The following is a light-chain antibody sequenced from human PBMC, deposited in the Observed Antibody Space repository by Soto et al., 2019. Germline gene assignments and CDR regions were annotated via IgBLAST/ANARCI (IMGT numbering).Light chain of an antibody. Sequence: EIVLTQSPDTLSLSPGERATLSCRASQSVSSIYLAWYQQKPGQAPRLLIFGASTRATGIPDRFSGSGSGTDFTLVISRLEPEDFAVYYCQQYGSPWTFGQGTKVEIK. J-gene: IGKJ1*01. CDR2: GAS. V-gene: IGKV3-20*01. CDR1: QSVSSIY. CDR3: QQYGSPWT.